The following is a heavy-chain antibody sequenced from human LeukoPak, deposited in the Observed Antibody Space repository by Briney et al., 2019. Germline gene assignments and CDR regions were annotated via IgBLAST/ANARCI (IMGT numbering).Heavy chain of an antibody. Sequence: SETLSLTCTVSGGSISSSSYYWGWNRQPPGQGLVWIGIIYYSGSAYYNPSLKSRVTISVDTSKNQFSLKRSSVTAADTAAYYCARHGTPGYNSYIDYWGQGTLVTVSS. CDR1: GGSISSSSYY. CDR2: IYYSGSA. J-gene: IGHJ4*02. CDR3: ARHGTPGYNSYIDY. D-gene: IGHD6-13*01. V-gene: IGHV4-39*01.